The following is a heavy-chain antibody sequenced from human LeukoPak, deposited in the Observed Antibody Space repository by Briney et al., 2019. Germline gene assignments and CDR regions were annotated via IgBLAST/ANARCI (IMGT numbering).Heavy chain of an antibody. V-gene: IGHV3-23*01. Sequence: SGGSLRLSCTTSGFGSKNYAMSWVRLAPEKGLEWVSIISATGVNTYYADSVKGRFTISRDNSKNTLYLQMNSLRAEDTAVYYCARQPAGYSYGAGAFDIWGQGTMVTVSS. CDR1: GFGSKNYA. CDR3: ARQPAGYSYGAGAFDI. D-gene: IGHD5-18*01. CDR2: ISATGVNT. J-gene: IGHJ3*02.